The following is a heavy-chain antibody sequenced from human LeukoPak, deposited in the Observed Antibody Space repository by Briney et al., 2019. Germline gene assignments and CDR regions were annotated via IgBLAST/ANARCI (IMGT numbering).Heavy chain of an antibody. D-gene: IGHD3-16*01. CDR1: GFTFSSYW. V-gene: IGHV3-74*01. CDR2: INSDGSST. CDR3: AEGADGMDV. J-gene: IGHJ6*02. Sequence: GGSLRLSCAASGFTFSSYWMHWVRHAPGKGLVWVSRINSDGSSTSYADSMKGRFTISRDNAKNTLYLQMNSLRAEDTAVYYCAEGADGMDVWGQGTTVTVSS.